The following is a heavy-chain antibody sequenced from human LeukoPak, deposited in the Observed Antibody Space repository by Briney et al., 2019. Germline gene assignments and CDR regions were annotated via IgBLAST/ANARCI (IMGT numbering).Heavy chain of an antibody. D-gene: IGHD3-10*01. CDR1: GASISRSNSY. J-gene: IGHJ4*02. CDR3: ARDPYYYDSGSYVYFDS. V-gene: IGHV4-39*07. Sequence: SSETLSLTCTVSGASISRSNSYWGWIRQPPGKGLEWIGCIFYSGTTYYNPSLGSRVIISVDTSKNQFSLDLNSVTAADTAVYYCARDPYYYDSGSYVYFDSWGQGTPVTVSS. CDR2: IFYSGTT.